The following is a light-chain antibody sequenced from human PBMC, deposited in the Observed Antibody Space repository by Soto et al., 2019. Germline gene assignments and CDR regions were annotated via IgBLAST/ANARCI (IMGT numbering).Light chain of an antibody. V-gene: IGKV3-20*01. CDR2: GAS. Sequence: EIVLTQSPGTLSLSPGERATLSCRASQSVSSSYLAWYQQKPGQAPRLFIYGASSRATGIPDRFSGSGSGTDFTPTISRLEPQDFAVYYCQQYGSSLRITFGPGTRLEIK. CDR3: QQYGSSLRIT. J-gene: IGKJ5*01. CDR1: QSVSSSY.